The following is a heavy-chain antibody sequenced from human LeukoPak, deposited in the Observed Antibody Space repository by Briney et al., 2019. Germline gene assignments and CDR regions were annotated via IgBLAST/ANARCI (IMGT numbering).Heavy chain of an antibody. CDR3: ARDPIVGATISGYYGMDV. CDR2: INPKSGGT. J-gene: IGHJ6*02. Sequence: ASVKISCKASGYTFSGYYIHWVRHAPGQGLEWMGWINPKSGGTSYAQKFQDRVTMTRDTSISTAHMELSRLRSDDTAVYYCARDPIVGATISGYYGMDVWGQGTTVTVSS. CDR1: GYTFSGYY. D-gene: IGHD1-26*01. V-gene: IGHV1-2*02.